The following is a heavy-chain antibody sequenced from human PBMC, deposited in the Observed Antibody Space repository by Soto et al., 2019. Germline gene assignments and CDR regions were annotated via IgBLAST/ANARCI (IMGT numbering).Heavy chain of an antibody. Sequence: QITLKESGPTLVKPTQTLTLTCTFSGFSLSTSGAGVGWIRQPPGKALEWLALIYWDDDKRYSPSLKSRLTITKDTSKNQVVLTMTNMDPVDTATYYCAHIPVVVVVASTHFDYWGQGTLVTVSS. J-gene: IGHJ4*02. V-gene: IGHV2-5*02. CDR1: GFSLSTSGAG. CDR3: AHIPVVVVVASTHFDY. CDR2: IYWDDDK. D-gene: IGHD2-15*01.